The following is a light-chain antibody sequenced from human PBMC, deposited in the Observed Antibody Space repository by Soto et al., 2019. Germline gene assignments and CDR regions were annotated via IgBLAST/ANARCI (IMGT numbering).Light chain of an antibody. Sequence: QAVVTQEPSLTVSTEGTVTRTCGSSSGAVTSGHYPYWFQQKPGQAPRTLIYDTSNKHSWTPARFSGSLLGGKAALTLSGAQPEDEAEYYFLLSYSGARGVFGGGTKLTVL. CDR1: SGAVTSGHY. CDR3: LLSYSGARGV. J-gene: IGLJ2*01. CDR2: DTS. V-gene: IGLV7-46*01.